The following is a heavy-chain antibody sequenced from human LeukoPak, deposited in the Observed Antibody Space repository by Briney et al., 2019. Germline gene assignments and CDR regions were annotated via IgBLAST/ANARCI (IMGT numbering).Heavy chain of an antibody. Sequence: SETLSLTCTVSGVSTSSGYWSWIRQPAGKGLEWIGRISTSLPTYYNPSLKSRVAMSLDTSENHFSLRLNSVTAADTAVYYCARGYGSGSYSTWGQGTLVTVSS. D-gene: IGHD3-10*01. CDR3: ARGYGSGSYST. V-gene: IGHV4-4*07. CDR1: GVSTSSGY. CDR2: ISTSLPT. J-gene: IGHJ5*02.